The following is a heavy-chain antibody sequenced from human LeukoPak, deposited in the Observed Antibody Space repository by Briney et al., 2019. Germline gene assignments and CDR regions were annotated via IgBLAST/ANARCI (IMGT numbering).Heavy chain of an antibody. CDR3: ARDFGIVDNRFDF. D-gene: IGHD3-16*02. V-gene: IGHV3-48*03. Sequence: GGSLRLSCAASGFPFGNFEMNWVRQAPGQGLEWFSYISKNGGTIYYANSVKGRFIISRDNAKNSVYLQMNSLRVEDTATYYCARDFGIVDNRFDFWGQGALVTVSS. J-gene: IGHJ4*02. CDR1: GFPFGNFE. CDR2: ISKNGGTI.